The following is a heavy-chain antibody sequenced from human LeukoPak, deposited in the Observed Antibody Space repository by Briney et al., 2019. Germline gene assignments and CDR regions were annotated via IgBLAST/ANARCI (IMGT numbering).Heavy chain of an antibody. CDR1: GFSFSNYW. D-gene: IGHD1-26*01. CDR2: INSDGSGT. V-gene: IGHV3-74*01. J-gene: IGHJ4*02. CDR3: AKCDKRWELLSFDY. Sequence: GGSLRLSCAASGFSFSNYWMHWVRQAPGKGLVWVSRINSDGSGTTYADSVKGRFTTSRDNAKNTLYLQMNSLRAEDTAVCYCAKCDKRWELLSFDYWGQGTLVTVSS.